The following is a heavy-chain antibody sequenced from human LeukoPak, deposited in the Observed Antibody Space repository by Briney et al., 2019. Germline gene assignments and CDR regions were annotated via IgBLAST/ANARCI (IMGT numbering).Heavy chain of an antibody. CDR3: ARDLVVVPAASGYSYMDV. V-gene: IGHV6-1*01. CDR1: VDNVSSNSAA. CDR2: TYYRSKWYN. J-gene: IGHJ6*03. Sequence: SQTLSLTCAISVDNVSSNSAAWNWIRQSPSRGLEWLGRTYYRSKWYNDYAVSVKSRITINPDTSKNQFSLQLNSVTPEDTAVYYCARDLVVVPAASGYSYMDVWGKGTTVTVSS. D-gene: IGHD2-2*01.